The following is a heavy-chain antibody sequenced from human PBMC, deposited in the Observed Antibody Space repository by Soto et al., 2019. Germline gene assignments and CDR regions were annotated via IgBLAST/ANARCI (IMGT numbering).Heavy chain of an antibody. CDR3: ARAVTVSHWFDP. V-gene: IGHV3-30-3*01. J-gene: IGHJ5*02. D-gene: IGHD4-17*01. Sequence: QVQLVESGGGVVQPGRSLRLSCAASGFTFSSYAMHWVRQAPGKGLEWVAVISYDGSNKYYADSVKGRFTISRDNSKNTLYLQMNSLRAEDTAVYYCARAVTVSHWFDPWGQGTLVTVSS. CDR2: ISYDGSNK. CDR1: GFTFSSYA.